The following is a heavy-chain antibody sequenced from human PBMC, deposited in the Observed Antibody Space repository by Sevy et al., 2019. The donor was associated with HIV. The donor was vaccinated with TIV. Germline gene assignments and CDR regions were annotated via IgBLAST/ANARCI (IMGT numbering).Heavy chain of an antibody. Sequence: SETLSLTCFVSGGSMRSSHYWAWIRQPPGKGLEWVGSIYNGGNTYYHPSLKTRVTISVDTSKNQFSLRLNSVTAADTAIYYYTRLPQWLGPSFDSWGQGALVTVSS. J-gene: IGHJ4*02. CDR1: GGSMRSSHY. CDR2: IYNGGNT. D-gene: IGHD6-19*01. CDR3: TRLPQWLGPSFDS. V-gene: IGHV4-39*01.